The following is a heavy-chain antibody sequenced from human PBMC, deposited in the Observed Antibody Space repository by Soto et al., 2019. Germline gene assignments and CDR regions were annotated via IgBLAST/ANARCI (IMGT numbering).Heavy chain of an antibody. J-gene: IGHJ6*02. V-gene: IGHV3-30*18. CDR3: AKGTTIFGVVINNYYGMDV. Sequence: PXVSLRLSCAASGFSFSSYGLHWVRQAPGKGLEWVAVISFDGSSRYYADSVKGRFTISRDNSKNTLYLQMNSLRAEDTAVYYCAKGTTIFGVVINNYYGMDVWGQGTTVTGSS. CDR2: ISFDGSSR. D-gene: IGHD3-3*01. CDR1: GFSFSSYG.